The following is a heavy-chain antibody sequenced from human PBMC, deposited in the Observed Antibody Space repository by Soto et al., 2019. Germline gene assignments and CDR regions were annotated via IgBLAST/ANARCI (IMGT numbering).Heavy chain of an antibody. Sequence: GGSLRLSCEGSRFTFSSFAMTWVRQAPGKGLEWVSGISGTGRSTYYEDSVKGRFTISRDNSKNMLFLQMDSLRAEDTAVYYCAREMYCNSWGPYYYGLGVWGHGTTVTVSS. CDR1: RFTFSSFA. CDR2: ISGTGRST. J-gene: IGHJ6*02. CDR3: AREMYCNSWGPYYYGLGV. D-gene: IGHD3-16*01. V-gene: IGHV3-23*01.